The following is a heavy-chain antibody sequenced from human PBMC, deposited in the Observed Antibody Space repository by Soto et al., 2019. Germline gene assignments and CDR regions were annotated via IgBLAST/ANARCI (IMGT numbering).Heavy chain of an antibody. V-gene: IGHV3-23*01. Sequence: EVQVLESGGGLVQPGGSLRLSCAATGFTFSDFAMSWVRQAPGKGLEWVSRIYGGGNGPHYADSVKGRVTISRDNSQNTWYLQMTSLRAEDTAVYYCAKMAGMDPWAYSFDYWGQGTLVTVSS. CDR2: IYGGGNGP. CDR1: GFTFSDFA. J-gene: IGHJ4*02. D-gene: IGHD3-10*01. CDR3: AKMAGMDPWAYSFDY.